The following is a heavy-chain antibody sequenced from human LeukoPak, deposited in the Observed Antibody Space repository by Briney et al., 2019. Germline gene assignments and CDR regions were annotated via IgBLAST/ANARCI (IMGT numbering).Heavy chain of an antibody. CDR2: ISDDGRRK. J-gene: IGHJ4*02. V-gene: IGHV3-30*18. D-gene: IGHD4-17*01. Sequence: PGGSLRLSCAASGFSFISYGMHGVRQAPGKGLEWVGVISDDGRRKDYADSVKGRFTISRDNSKDTLYLQMNSLRAEDTAVYYCAKRRSDYGDYVRYFDYWGQGTLVTVSS. CDR1: GFSFISYG. CDR3: AKRRSDYGDYVRYFDY.